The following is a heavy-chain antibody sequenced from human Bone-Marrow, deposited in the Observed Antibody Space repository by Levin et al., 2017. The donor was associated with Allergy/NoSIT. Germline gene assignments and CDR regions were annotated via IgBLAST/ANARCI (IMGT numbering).Heavy chain of an antibody. Sequence: GGSLRLSCAASGFTFSDHYVSWVRQAPGKGLEWLSYISGTGNIIDYAASVKGRFTISRDNANNSLYLQMNSLRVEDTAVYYCARSFGFNYQYYGMDVWGQGTTVTVSS. CDR3: ARSFGFNYQYYGMDV. J-gene: IGHJ6*02. V-gene: IGHV3-11*01. CDR2: ISGTGNII. D-gene: IGHD3-16*01. CDR1: GFTFSDHY.